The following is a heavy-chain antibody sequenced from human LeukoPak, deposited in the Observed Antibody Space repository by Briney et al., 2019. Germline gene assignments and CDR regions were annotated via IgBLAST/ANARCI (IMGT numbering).Heavy chain of an antibody. CDR1: GGSISNYF. Sequence: PSETLSLTCTVSGGSISNYFWSWIRQPPGKGLEWIGYIYYSGSTNYNPSLKSRVTISVDTSKNQFSLKLSSVTAADTAVYYCARGHYYFDYWGQGTLVTVSS. CDR2: IYYSGST. J-gene: IGHJ4*02. V-gene: IGHV4-59*01. CDR3: ARGHYYFDY.